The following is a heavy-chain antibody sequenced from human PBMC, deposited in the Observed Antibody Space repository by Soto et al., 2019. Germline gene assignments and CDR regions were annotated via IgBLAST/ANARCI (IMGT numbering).Heavy chain of an antibody. Sequence: GGSLRLSCAASGFTFSSYGMHWVRQAPGKGLEWVAVISYDGSNKYYADYVKGRFTISRDNSKNTLYLQMNSLRAEDTAVYYCANVVVITSYWGQGTLVTVS. CDR1: GFTFSSYG. J-gene: IGHJ4*02. CDR2: ISYDGSNK. CDR3: ANVVVITSY. D-gene: IGHD3-22*01. V-gene: IGHV3-30*18.